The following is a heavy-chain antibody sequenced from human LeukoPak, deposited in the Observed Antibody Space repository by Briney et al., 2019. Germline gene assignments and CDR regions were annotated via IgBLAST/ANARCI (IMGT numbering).Heavy chain of an antibody. Sequence: PGGSLRLSCAAPGFTLNTYEMNWVRQAPGKGLEWLSYIRSSGDTIYYADSVKGRFTISRDNAKNSLYLHMNSLRAEDTAVYYCARDEYCSRGSCYSAGAFDFWGQRTMVTVSS. V-gene: IGHV3-48*03. CDR2: IRSSGDTI. CDR3: ARDEYCSRGSCYSAGAFDF. J-gene: IGHJ3*01. CDR1: GFTLNTYE. D-gene: IGHD2-15*01.